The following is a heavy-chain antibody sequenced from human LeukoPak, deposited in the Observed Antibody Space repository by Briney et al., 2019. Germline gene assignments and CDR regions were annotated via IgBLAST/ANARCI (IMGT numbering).Heavy chain of an antibody. CDR1: GFTFSSYS. D-gene: IGHD5-24*01. V-gene: IGHV3-21*04. CDR3: ARDRNGFDPY. CDR2: ISSSSSYI. Sequence: GGSLRLSCAASGFTFSSYSMNWVRQAPGKGLEWVSSISSSSSYIYYADSVKGRFTISRDNAENSLYLRMNSLRAEDTAVYYCARDRNGFDPYWGQGTLVTVSS. J-gene: IGHJ4*02.